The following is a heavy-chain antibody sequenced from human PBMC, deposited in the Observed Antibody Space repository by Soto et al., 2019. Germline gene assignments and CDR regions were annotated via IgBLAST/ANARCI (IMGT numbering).Heavy chain of an antibody. D-gene: IGHD2-21*01. CDR3: ARVLEVKTGFYYYYGMDV. J-gene: IGHJ6*02. CDR2: ISAYNGNT. Sequence: ASVKVSCKASGYTFTSYGISWVRQAPGQGLEWMGWISAYNGNTNYAQKLQGRVTMTADTSTSTAYMELRSLRSDDTAVYYCARVLEVKTGFYYYYGMDVWGQGTTVTVSS. V-gene: IGHV1-18*04. CDR1: GYTFTSYG.